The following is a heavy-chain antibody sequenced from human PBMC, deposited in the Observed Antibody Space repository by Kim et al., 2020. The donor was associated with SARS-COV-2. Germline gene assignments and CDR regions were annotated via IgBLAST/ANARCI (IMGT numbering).Heavy chain of an antibody. CDR3: ARVGNYSYFDP. J-gene: IGHJ5*02. Sequence: SETLSLTCTVSGGSISTYYWTWLRQPAGKGLEWIGRMSIAGSTDYNPSLENRVTISLDTSNNQFSLKVRSVTAADTAVYYCARVGNYSYFDPWGQGTLVTVSS. V-gene: IGHV4-4*07. CDR1: GGSISTYY. D-gene: IGHD1-7*01. CDR2: MSIAGST.